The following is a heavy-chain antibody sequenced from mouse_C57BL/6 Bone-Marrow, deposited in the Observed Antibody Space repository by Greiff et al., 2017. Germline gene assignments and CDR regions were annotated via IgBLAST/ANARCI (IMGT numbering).Heavy chain of an antibody. CDR3: ASPANWDLYYAMDY. V-gene: IGHV5-6*01. CDR1: GFTFSSYG. D-gene: IGHD4-1*01. J-gene: IGHJ4*01. Sequence: EVQLQQSGGDLVKPGGSLKLSCAASGFTFSSYGMSWVRQTPDKRLEWVATISSGGSYTYYPDSVKGRFTISRDNAKNTLYLQMSSLKSEDTAMYYCASPANWDLYYAMDYWGQGTSVTVSS. CDR2: ISSGGSYT.